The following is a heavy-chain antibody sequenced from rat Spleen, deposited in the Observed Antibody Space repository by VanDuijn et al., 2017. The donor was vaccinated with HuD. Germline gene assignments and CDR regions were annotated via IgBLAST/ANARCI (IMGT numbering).Heavy chain of an antibody. V-gene: IGHV2-41*01. CDR3: ARAVYGGYSDLDY. CDR2: IWNTGGT. J-gene: IGHJ2*01. Sequence: QVQLKESGPGLVQPSQTLSLTCTVAGFSLTSYNVHWVRQPPGKGLEWMGVIWNTGGTRYNSALKSRLSISKDTSKNQVFLKMNRLQTENTATYYCARAVYGGYSDLDYWGQGVMVTVSS. CDR1: GFSLTSYN. D-gene: IGHD1-11*01.